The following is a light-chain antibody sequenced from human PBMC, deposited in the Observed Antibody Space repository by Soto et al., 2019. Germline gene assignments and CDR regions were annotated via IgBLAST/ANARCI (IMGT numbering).Light chain of an antibody. Sequence: QAVVTQPPSASGPPGQRVTISCSGGSSNIGSNFVYWYQQLPGTAPKLLIYDNDQRPSGVPDRISGSKSGTSASLAISGLRSEDEDDYYCAAWDDSLSGRYVFGTGTKVTVL. CDR2: DND. V-gene: IGLV1-47*02. CDR1: SSNIGSNF. J-gene: IGLJ1*01. CDR3: AAWDDSLSGRYV.